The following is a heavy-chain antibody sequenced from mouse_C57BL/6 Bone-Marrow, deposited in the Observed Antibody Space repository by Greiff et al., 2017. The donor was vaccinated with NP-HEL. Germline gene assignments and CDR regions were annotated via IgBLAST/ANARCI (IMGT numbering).Heavy chain of an antibody. CDR1: GYTFTSYW. Sequence: VQLQQPGAELVKPGASVKLSCKASGYTFTSYWMQWVKQRPGQGLEWIGEIDPSDSYTNYNQKFKGKDNLTVETSSSTAYMQLSSLTSEDSAVYYCARNYGSSYGAMDDWGQGTSVTVSS. CDR3: ARNYGSSYGAMDD. V-gene: IGHV1-50*01. CDR2: IDPSDSYT. J-gene: IGHJ4*01. D-gene: IGHD1-1*01.